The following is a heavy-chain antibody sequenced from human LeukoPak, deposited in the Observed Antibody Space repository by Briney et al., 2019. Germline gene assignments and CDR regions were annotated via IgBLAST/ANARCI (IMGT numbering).Heavy chain of an antibody. CDR1: GFTFSSYW. CDR3: AKGPHLQPVYYFDY. D-gene: IGHD4-11*01. V-gene: IGHV3-74*01. J-gene: IGHJ4*02. Sequence: GGSLRLSCAASGFTFSSYWMHWVRQAPGKGLVWVSRINSDGSSTSYADSVKGRFTISRDNAKNTLYLQMNSLRAEDTAVYYCAKGPHLQPVYYFDYWGQGTLVTVSS. CDR2: INSDGSST.